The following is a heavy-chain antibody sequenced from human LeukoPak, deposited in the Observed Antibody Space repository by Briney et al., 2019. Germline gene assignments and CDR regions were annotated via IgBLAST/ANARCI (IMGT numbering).Heavy chain of an antibody. J-gene: IGHJ4*02. V-gene: IGHV4-39*01. CDR2: IYYSGST. D-gene: IGHD3-9*01. CDR3: ARHYIEAGYYPTGGVDY. Sequence: PSETLSLTCTVSGGSISSSGYYYGWIRQPPGKGLEWIGSIYYSGSTYYNPSLKSRVTVSVDTSKSQFSLNLSSVTAADTAVYYCARHYIEAGYYPTGGVDYWGQGTLVTVSS. CDR1: GGSISSSGYY.